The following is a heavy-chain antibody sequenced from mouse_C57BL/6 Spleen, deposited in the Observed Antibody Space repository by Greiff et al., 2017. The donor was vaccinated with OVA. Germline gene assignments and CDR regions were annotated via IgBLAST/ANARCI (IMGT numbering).Heavy chain of an antibody. CDR1: GFTFSDYY. Sequence: EVQRVESGGGLVQPGGSLKLSCAASGFTFSDYYMYWVRQTPGKRLEWVAYISNGGGSTYYPDTVKGRFTISRDNAKNTLYLQMSRLKSEDTAMYYCARLHYYGSRGYAMDYWGQGTSVTVSS. J-gene: IGHJ4*01. V-gene: IGHV5-12*01. CDR2: ISNGGGST. D-gene: IGHD1-1*01. CDR3: ARLHYYGSRGYAMDY.